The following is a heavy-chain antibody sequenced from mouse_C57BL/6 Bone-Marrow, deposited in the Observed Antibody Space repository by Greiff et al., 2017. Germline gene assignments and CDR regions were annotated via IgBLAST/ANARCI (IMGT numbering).Heavy chain of an antibody. CDR3: ARYTVVVPDY. V-gene: IGHV1-81*01. CDR1: GYTFTSYG. CDR2: IYPRSGNT. Sequence: VKLVESGAELARPGASVKLSCKASGYTFTSYGISWVKQRTGQGLEWIGEIYPRSGNTYYNEKFKGKATLTADKSSSTAYMELRSLTSEDSAVYFGARYTVVVPDYWGQGTTLTVSS. D-gene: IGHD1-1*01. J-gene: IGHJ2*01.